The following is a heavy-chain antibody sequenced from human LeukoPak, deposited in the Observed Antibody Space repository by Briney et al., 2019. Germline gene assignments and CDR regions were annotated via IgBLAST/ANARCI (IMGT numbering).Heavy chain of an antibody. J-gene: IGHJ4*02. CDR3: AKAPFSSSWYYFAY. V-gene: IGHV3-23*01. Sequence: GGSLRLSCAASGFTFSNYAMTWLRQAPGKGLGWVSGISASGGDTYYADSVKGRFTISRDNSKNTLYLQMNSLRAEDTALYYCAKAPFSSSWYYFAYWGQGALVTVSS. D-gene: IGHD6-13*01. CDR2: ISASGGDT. CDR1: GFTFSNYA.